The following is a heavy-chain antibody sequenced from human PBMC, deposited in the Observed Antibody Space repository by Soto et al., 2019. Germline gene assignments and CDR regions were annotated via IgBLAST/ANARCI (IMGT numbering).Heavy chain of an antibody. CDR3: XXGWLRDPWMH. J-gene: IGHJ4*02. CDR1: GFTFSSYN. D-gene: IGHD5-12*01. V-gene: IGHV3-21*01. Sequence: EVQLVESGGDLVKPGGSLSLSCAASGFTFSSYNMNWVRQAPGKGLEWLSSISSSSTYIYYAHSVKGRFTISRDNARXXXXXXXXXXXXXXTXVXXXXXGWLRDPWMHWGQGTLVTVSS. CDR2: ISSSSTYI.